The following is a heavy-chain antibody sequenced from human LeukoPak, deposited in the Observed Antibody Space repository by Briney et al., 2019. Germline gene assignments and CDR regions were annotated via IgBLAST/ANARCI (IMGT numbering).Heavy chain of an antibody. CDR2: TVSEIDGGTT. V-gene: IGHV3-15*04. D-gene: IGHD1-7*01. CDR3: TTDEDWNYARKDV. CDR1: GFTVSSNY. Sequence: GGSLRLSCAASGFTVSSNYMSWVRQVPGKGLEWVGQTVSEIDGGTTDYAAPVKGRFTISRDDSKSTLYLQMNSLKIEDTAVYYCTTDEDWNYARKDVWGQGATVIVSS. J-gene: IGHJ6*02.